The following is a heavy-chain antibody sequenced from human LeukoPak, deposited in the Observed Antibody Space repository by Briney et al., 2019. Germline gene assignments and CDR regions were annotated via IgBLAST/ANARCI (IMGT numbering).Heavy chain of an antibody. CDR2: TNWDGAST. CDR1: GFRFDDYG. D-gene: IGHD2-2*01. Sequence: GGSLRLSCAASGFRFDDYGMSWVRHVPGKGLEWVSGTNWDGASTGYADTVRGRFTISRDNVKNFLYLQMNSLRVEDTALYFCGRVYCSTTSCYDYYDYYMDVWGKGTTVTVSS. J-gene: IGHJ6*03. CDR3: GRVYCSTTSCYDYYDYYMDV. V-gene: IGHV3-20*04.